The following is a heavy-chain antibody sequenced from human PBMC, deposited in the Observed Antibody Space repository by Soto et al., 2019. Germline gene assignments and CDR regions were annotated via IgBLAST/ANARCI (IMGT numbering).Heavy chain of an antibody. CDR2: ISYDGSNK. V-gene: IGHV3-30-3*01. J-gene: IGHJ4*02. D-gene: IGHD5-18*01. Sequence: GGSLRLSCAASGVTFSRYAMHWVRQAPGKGLEWVAVISYDGSNKYYTDSVKGRFTISRDNSKNTLYLQMNSLRAEDTAVYYCARDLGYSYSYGFDYWGQGTLVTVSS. CDR3: ARDLGYSYSYGFDY. CDR1: GVTFSRYA.